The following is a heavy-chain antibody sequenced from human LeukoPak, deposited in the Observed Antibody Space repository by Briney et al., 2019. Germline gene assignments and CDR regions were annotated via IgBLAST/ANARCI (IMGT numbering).Heavy chain of an antibody. J-gene: IGHJ5*02. D-gene: IGHD6-13*01. Sequence: GGSLRLSCAASGFTFSSYSMNWVRQAPGKGLEWVSSISSISSYIYYADSVKGRFTISRDNAKNSLYLQMNSLRAEDTAVYYCARGQQLDEGWFDPWGQGTLVTVSS. CDR1: GFTFSSYS. CDR3: ARGQQLDEGWFDP. V-gene: IGHV3-21*01. CDR2: ISSISSYI.